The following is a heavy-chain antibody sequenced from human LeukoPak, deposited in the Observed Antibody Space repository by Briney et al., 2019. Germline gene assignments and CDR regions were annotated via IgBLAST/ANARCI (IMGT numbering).Heavy chain of an antibody. V-gene: IGHV4-59*10. J-gene: IGHJ3*02. CDR3: ARKGSGYDDAFDI. CDR2: IYTSGST. D-gene: IGHD5-12*01. CDR1: GGSISSYY. Sequence: SETLSLTCAVYGGSISSYYWSWIRQPAGKGLEWIGRIYTSGSTNYNPSLKSRVTMSVDTSKNQFSLKLSSVTAADTAVYYCARKGSGYDDAFDIWGQGTMVTVSS.